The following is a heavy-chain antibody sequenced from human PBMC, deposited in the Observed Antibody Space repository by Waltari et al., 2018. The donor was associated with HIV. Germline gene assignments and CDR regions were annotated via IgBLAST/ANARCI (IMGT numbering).Heavy chain of an antibody. Sequence: EVQLVESGGGLVQPGGSLRLSCAVSGFTFSDYNMNWVRQAPGKGLEGVSYMRSEGSSIYYADSVKGRFTISRDNAKNSLYLQMNSLRAEDTAVYYCARGGGYGDYRLDPWGQGTLVTVSS. CDR1: GFTFSDYN. J-gene: IGHJ5*02. D-gene: IGHD4-17*01. CDR3: ARGGGYGDYRLDP. V-gene: IGHV3-48*01. CDR2: MRSEGSSI.